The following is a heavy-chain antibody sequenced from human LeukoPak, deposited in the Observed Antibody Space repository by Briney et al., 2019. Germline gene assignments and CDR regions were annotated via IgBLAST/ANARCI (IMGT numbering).Heavy chain of an antibody. CDR1: GGSISSYY. V-gene: IGHV4-59*01. D-gene: IGHD6-13*01. Sequence: SETLSLTCTVSGGSISSYYWSWIRQPPGKGLEWIGYIYYSGSTNYNPSLKSRVTISVDTSKNQFSLKLSSATAADTAVYYCARDSAAGYWYFDLWGRGTLVTVSS. CDR3: ARDSAAGYWYFDL. CDR2: IYYSGST. J-gene: IGHJ2*01.